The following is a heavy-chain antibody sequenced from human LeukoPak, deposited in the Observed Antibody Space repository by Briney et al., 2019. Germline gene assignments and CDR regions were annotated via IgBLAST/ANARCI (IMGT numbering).Heavy chain of an antibody. CDR3: ARVDDSSGYRYFQH. D-gene: IGHD3-22*01. CDR1: GFTVSSNS. V-gene: IGHV3-66*01. Sequence: GGSLRLSCTVSGFTVSSNSMSWVRQAPGKGLEWVSVIYSGGSTYYADSVKGRFTISRDNSKNTLYLQMNSLRAEDTAVYYCARVDDSSGYRYFQHWGQGTLVTVSS. J-gene: IGHJ1*01. CDR2: IYSGGST.